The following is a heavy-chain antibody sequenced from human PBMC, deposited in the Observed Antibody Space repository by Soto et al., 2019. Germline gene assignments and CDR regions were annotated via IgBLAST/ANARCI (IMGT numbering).Heavy chain of an antibody. D-gene: IGHD1-7*01. V-gene: IGHV1-8*01. Sequence: ASVKVSCKASGYTFTSYDINWVRQATGQGLEWMGWMNPNSGNTGYAQKFQGRVTMTRNTSISTAYMELSSLRSEDTAVYYCARTGIQTGTTSYYYGMDVWGQGTTVTVSS. CDR2: MNPNSGNT. J-gene: IGHJ6*02. CDR1: GYTFTSYD. CDR3: ARTGIQTGTTSYYYGMDV.